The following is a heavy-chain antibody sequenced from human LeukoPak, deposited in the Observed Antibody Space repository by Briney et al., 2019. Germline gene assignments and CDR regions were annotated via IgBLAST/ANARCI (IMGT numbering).Heavy chain of an antibody. V-gene: IGHV3-7*01. CDR2: IKQDGSEK. Sequence: GGSLRLSCTASGFTFSSYWMSWVRQAPGKGLELVANIKQDGSEKYYVDSVKGRFTISRDNAKNSLYLQMNSLRVEDTAVYHCAREPFTAAGTDYWGQGTLVTVSS. D-gene: IGHD6-13*01. CDR3: AREPFTAAGTDY. CDR1: GFTFSSYW. J-gene: IGHJ4*02.